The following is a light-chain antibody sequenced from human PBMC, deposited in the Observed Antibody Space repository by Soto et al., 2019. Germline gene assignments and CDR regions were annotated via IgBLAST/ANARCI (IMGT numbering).Light chain of an antibody. CDR3: SSYPGSTPNYV. J-gene: IGLJ1*01. Sequence: QSALTQPPSASGSPGESVTISCTGTSSDVGGYNYVSWYQQHPGKAPKLMIYEVSKRPSGVPDRFSGSKSGNTASLTVSGLQAEDEADYYCSSYPGSTPNYVFGTGTKVTV. CDR2: EVS. CDR1: SSDVGGYNY. V-gene: IGLV2-8*01.